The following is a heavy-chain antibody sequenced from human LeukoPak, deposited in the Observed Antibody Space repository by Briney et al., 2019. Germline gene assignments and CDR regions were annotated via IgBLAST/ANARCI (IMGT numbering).Heavy chain of an antibody. V-gene: IGHV1-69*04. CDR1: GGTFSSYA. CDR2: IIPILGIA. Sequence: ASVKVSCKASGGTFSSYAISLVRQAPGQGLEWMGRIIPILGIANYAQKFQGRVTITADKSTSTAYMELSSLRSEDTAVYYCARDNYYDSSSGFDYWGQGTLVTVSS. J-gene: IGHJ4*02. D-gene: IGHD3-22*01. CDR3: ARDNYYDSSSGFDY.